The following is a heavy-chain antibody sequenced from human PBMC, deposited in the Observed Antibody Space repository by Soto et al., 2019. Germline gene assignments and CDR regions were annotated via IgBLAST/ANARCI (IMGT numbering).Heavy chain of an antibody. V-gene: IGHV3-13*01. CDR3: ARVPRTYDYWSGYSSRKQREYGMDV. CDR1: GFTFSSYD. D-gene: IGHD3-3*01. J-gene: IGHJ6*02. Sequence: GGSLRLSCAASGFTFSSYDMHWVRQATGKGLEWVSAIGTAGDTYYPGSVKGGFTISRENAKNSLYVQMNSPRAEDRAVYYCARVPRTYDYWSGYSSRKQREYGMDVWGQGTTVTVSS. CDR2: IGTAGDT.